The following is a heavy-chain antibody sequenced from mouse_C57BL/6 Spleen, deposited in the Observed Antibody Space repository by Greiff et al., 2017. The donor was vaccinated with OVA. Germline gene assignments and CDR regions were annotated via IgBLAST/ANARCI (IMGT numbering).Heavy chain of an antibody. CDR3: ARKGSNYYAMDY. J-gene: IGHJ4*01. D-gene: IGHD2-5*01. CDR2: IDPSDSET. Sequence: QVQLQQPGAELVRPGSSVTLSCTASGYTFTSYWMHWVQQRPIQGLEWIGKIDPSDSETHYNQKFKDKATLTVDKSSSTAYMQLSSLTSEDSAVYYCARKGSNYYAMDYWGQGTSVTVSS. V-gene: IGHV1-52*01. CDR1: GYTFTSYW.